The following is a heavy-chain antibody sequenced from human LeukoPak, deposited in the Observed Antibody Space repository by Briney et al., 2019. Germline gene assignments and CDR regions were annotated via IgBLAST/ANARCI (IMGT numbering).Heavy chain of an antibody. CDR2: ISYDGSKK. J-gene: IGHJ4*02. V-gene: IGHV3-30*18. Sequence: GGSLRLSCAASGFTFSSYGMHWARQAPGKGLEWVAVISYDGSKKDYADSAKGRFTISRDNSKNTLYLQMNSLRAEDTAVYYCAKGTYYYDSSGYYPGSFDYWGQGTLVTVSS. CDR3: AKGTYYYDSSGYYPGSFDY. CDR1: GFTFSSYG. D-gene: IGHD3-22*01.